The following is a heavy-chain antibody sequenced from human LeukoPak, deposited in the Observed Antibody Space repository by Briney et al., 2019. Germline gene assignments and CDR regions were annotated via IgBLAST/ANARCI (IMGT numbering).Heavy chain of an antibody. CDR2: ISSSSSYI. D-gene: IGHD3-3*01. V-gene: IGHV3-21*01. J-gene: IGHJ4*02. CDR3: ARDRGSVLRFLEWLLGPDY. CDR1: GFTFSSYS. Sequence: GSLRLSCAASGFTFSSYSMNWVRQAPGKGLERVSSISSSSSYIYYADSVKGRFTISRDNAKNSLYLQMNSLRAEDTAVYYCARDRGSVLRFLEWLLGPDYWGQGTLVTVSS.